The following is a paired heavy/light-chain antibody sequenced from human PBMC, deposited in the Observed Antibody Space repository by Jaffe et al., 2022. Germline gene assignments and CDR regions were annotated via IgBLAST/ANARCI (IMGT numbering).Heavy chain of an antibody. CDR1: GFTVSSNY. Sequence: EVQLVESGGGLVQPGGSLRLSCAASGFTVSSNYMSWVRQAPGKGLEWVSVIYNGGNTYYADSVKGRFTISRDNSKNTLYLQMNSLRAEDTAVYYCARTGYSYGYGGTYYFDYWGQGTLVTVSS. D-gene: IGHD5-18*01. J-gene: IGHJ4*02. CDR3: ARTGYSYGYGGTYYFDY. CDR2: IYNGGNT. V-gene: IGHV3-66*02.
Light chain of an antibody. CDR3: YSTDSSGNLWV. CDR2: DDS. J-gene: IGLJ3*02. Sequence: SYELTQPPSVSVSPGQTARITCSGDALPKKYAYWYQQKSGQAPVLVIYDDSKRPSGIPERFSGSNSGTMATLTISGAQVEDEADYYCYSTDSSGNLWVFGGGTKLTVL. CDR1: ALPKKY. V-gene: IGLV3-10*01.